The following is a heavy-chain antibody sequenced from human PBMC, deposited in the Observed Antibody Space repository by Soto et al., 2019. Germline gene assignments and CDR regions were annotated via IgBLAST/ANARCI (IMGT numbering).Heavy chain of an antibody. J-gene: IGHJ5*02. D-gene: IGHD5-12*01. CDR1: GGTFSSYA. V-gene: IGHV1-69*01. Sequence: QVQLVQSGAEVKKPGSSVKVSCKASGGTFSSYAISWVRQAPGQGREWMGGISHTFGTANYAQKFQGRVTITADESTSTAYMELSRLGSEDTAVYYCARGYSGYAGGDWFDPWGQGTLVTVSS. CDR2: ISHTFGTA. CDR3: ARGYSGYAGGDWFDP.